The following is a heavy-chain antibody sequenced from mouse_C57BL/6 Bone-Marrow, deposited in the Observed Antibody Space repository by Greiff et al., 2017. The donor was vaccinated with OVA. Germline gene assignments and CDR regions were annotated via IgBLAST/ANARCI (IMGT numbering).Heavy chain of an antibody. CDR1: GFTFSSYA. V-gene: IGHV5-4*01. CDR2: ISAGGSYT. Sequence: EVMLVESGGGLVKPGGSLKLSCAASGFTFSSYAMSLVSQTPEKRLEWVATISAGGSYTYYPDNVKGRFTIARDNAKNNLYLQMSHLKSEDTAMYYCAREDTTVVALDYWGQGTTLTVSS. CDR3: AREDTTVVALDY. J-gene: IGHJ2*01. D-gene: IGHD1-1*01.